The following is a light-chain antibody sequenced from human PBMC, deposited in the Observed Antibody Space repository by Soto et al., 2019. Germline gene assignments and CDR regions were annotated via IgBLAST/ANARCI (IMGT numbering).Light chain of an antibody. CDR1: QGISSY. CDR3: QQYYSYPWT. V-gene: IGKV1-8*01. J-gene: IGKJ1*01. Sequence: AIRMTQSPSSLSASTGDRVTITCRASQGISSYLAWYQQKPGKAPKLLIYAASTLQSGVPSRFSGSGSGPDFTLTISCLQSEDFATYYCQQYYSYPWTLGQGTKV. CDR2: AAS.